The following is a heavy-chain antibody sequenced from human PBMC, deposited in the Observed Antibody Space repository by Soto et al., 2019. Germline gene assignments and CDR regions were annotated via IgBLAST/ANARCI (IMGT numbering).Heavy chain of an antibody. V-gene: IGHV5-51*01. CDR1: GYSFTSYW. J-gene: IGHJ5*02. CDR3: ARAIEMSRIGWFDP. CDR2: IYPGDSDI. Sequence: GESLKISCKGSGYSFTSYWIGWVRQMPGKGLEWMGIIYPGDSDIRYRPSLQGQVTISADKSISTAYLQWSSLKASDTAIYYCARAIEMSRIGWFDPWGQGTLVTVSS.